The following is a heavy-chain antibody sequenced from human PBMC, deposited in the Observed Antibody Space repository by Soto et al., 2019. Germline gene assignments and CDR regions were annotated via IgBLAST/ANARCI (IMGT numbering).Heavy chain of an antibody. CDR1: GFTFSSYA. J-gene: IGHJ5*02. V-gene: IGHV3-23*01. Sequence: GGSLRLSCAASGFTFSSYAMSWVRQAPGKGLEWVSAISGSGGSTYYADSVKGRFTISRDNSKNTLYLQMNSLRAEDTAVYYCAKVGGYSSSWYGWFDPWGQGTLVTVSS. CDR3: AKVGGYSSSWYGWFDP. D-gene: IGHD6-13*01. CDR2: ISGSGGST.